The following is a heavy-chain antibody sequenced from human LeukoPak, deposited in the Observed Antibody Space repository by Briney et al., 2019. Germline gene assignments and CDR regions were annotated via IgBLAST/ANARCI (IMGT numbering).Heavy chain of an antibody. CDR3: ARAVTTGLDYFDY. Sequence: SETLSLTCTVSGGSISSSSYYWGWIRQPPGKGLEWIGSIYYSGSTYYNPSLKSRVTISVDTSKNQFSLKMNSVTAADTAVYYCARAVTTGLDYFDYWGQGTLVTVSS. J-gene: IGHJ4*02. V-gene: IGHV4-39*07. CDR1: GGSISSSSYY. D-gene: IGHD4-17*01. CDR2: IYYSGST.